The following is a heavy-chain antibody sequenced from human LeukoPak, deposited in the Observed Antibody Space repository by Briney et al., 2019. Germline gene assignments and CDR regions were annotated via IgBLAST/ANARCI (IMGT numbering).Heavy chain of an antibody. CDR1: GGSISTYY. V-gene: IGHV4-59*01. CDR3: TTLVGEPSSSWFLLLRGRYYFDY. D-gene: IGHD6-13*01. J-gene: IGHJ4*02. CDR2: IYYSGST. Sequence: SETLSLTCTVSGGSISTYYWSWIRQPPGKGLEWIAYIYYSGSTNYNPSLESRVTISVHTSNNQFSLRLSSVTAADTAVYYCTTLVGEPSSSWFLLLRGRYYFDYWGQGTLVTVSS.